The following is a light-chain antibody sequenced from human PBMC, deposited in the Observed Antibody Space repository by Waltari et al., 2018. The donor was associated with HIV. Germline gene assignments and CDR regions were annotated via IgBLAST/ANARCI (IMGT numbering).Light chain of an antibody. V-gene: IGKV3-15*01. Sequence: EIVMTQSPATLSVSPVERSTLSCKASQSVSSNLAWYQQRPGQAPRLLIFDTSSRATGIPARFSGTGSGTEFTLTISDLQSEDFAVYYCQQYNNWPPWTFGQGTKVEI. CDR2: DTS. J-gene: IGKJ1*01. CDR3: QQYNNWPPWT. CDR1: QSVSSN.